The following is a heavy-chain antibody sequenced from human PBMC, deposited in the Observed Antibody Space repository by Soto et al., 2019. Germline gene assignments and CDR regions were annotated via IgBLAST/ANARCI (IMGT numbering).Heavy chain of an antibody. CDR1: GGPFNTYY. Sequence: SETLSLTCTVSGGPFNTYYWSWIRQPPGKGLEWIGYIYSGGTTNYNPSLRGRVTISIDTPKNQVSLRLDSVTAADTAVYYCARSDGRYWGQGTLVTVSS. V-gene: IGHV4-4*08. CDR3: ARSDGRY. CDR2: IYSGGTT. J-gene: IGHJ4*02.